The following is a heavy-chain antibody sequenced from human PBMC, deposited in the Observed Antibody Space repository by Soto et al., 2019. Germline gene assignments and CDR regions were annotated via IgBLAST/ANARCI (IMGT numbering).Heavy chain of an antibody. CDR1: GYTFTSYG. J-gene: IGHJ6*02. V-gene: IGHV1-18*01. Sequence: ASVKVSCKASGYTFTSYGISWVRQAPGQGLEWMGWISAYNGNTNYAQKLQGRVTMTTDTSTSTAYMELRSLRSDDTAVYYCARDPPKNLGYCSSTSCYISYGMDVWRQGPTVTVSS. CDR2: ISAYNGNT. D-gene: IGHD2-2*02. CDR3: ARDPPKNLGYCSSTSCYISYGMDV.